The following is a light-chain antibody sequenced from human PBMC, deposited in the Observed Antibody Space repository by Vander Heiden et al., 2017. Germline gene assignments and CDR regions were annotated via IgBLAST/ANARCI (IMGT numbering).Light chain of an antibody. CDR3: QQYGSSPLT. Sequence: EIVLTQSPGTLSLSPGQRATLSCRASQSVSGHLAWYQQKPGQAPRLLIYGASSRATGIPDRFSGSGSGTDFTLTISRLDPEDFAVYYCQQYGSSPLTFGQGTRLEIK. V-gene: IGKV3-20*01. CDR2: GAS. J-gene: IGKJ5*01. CDR1: QSVSGH.